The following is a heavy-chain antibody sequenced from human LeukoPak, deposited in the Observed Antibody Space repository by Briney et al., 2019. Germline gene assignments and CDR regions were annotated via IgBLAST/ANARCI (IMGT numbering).Heavy chain of an antibody. V-gene: IGHV3-21*01. CDR2: ISSSSSYI. J-gene: IGHJ4*02. CDR1: GFTFSSYS. CDR3: ARDRRYCSGGSCYSRNSSGWKGFDY. D-gene: IGHD2-15*01. Sequence: GGSLRLSCAASGFTFSSYSMNWVRQAPGKGLEWVSPISSSSSYIYYADSVKGRFTISRDNSKNTLYLQMNSLRAEDTAVYYCARDRRYCSGGSCYSRNSSGWKGFDYWGQGTLVTVSS.